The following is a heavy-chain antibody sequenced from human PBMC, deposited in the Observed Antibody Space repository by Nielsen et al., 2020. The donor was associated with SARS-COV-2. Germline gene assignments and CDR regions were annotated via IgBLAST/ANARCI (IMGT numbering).Heavy chain of an antibody. Sequence: ASVKVSCKASGYTFTSYGIGWVRQAPGQGLEWMGWISVYNGNTNYAQKLQGRVTMTTDTSTSTAYMELRSLRSDDTAVYYCARDVNMITFGGVMYYFDYWGQGTLVTVSS. CDR1: GYTFTSYG. CDR3: ARDVNMITFGGVMYYFDY. J-gene: IGHJ4*02. D-gene: IGHD3-16*01. CDR2: ISVYNGNT. V-gene: IGHV1-18*01.